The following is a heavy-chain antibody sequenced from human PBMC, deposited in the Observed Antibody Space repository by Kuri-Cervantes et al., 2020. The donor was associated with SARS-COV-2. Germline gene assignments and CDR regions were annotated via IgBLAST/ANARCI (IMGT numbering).Heavy chain of an antibody. J-gene: IGHJ4*02. V-gene: IGHV1-18*01. CDR3: AREFKVRRVVPAAKDSRTQYCFDY. D-gene: IGHD2-2*01. CDR2: ISAYNGNT. CDR1: GYTFTSYG. Sequence: ASVKVSCKASGYTFTSYGISWVRQAPGQGLEWMGWISAYNGNTNYAQKFQGRVTITADKSTSTAYMELSSLRSEDTAVYYCAREFKVRRVVPAAKDSRTQYCFDYWGQGTLVTVSS.